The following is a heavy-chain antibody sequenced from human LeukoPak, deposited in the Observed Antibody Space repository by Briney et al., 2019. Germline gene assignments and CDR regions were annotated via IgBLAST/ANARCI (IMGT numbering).Heavy chain of an antibody. CDR1: GYTFTGYY. J-gene: IGHJ3*02. V-gene: IGHV1-2*02. CDR3: ARVVISSDAFDI. Sequence: GASVKVSCKASGYTFTGYYLHWVRQAPGQGLEWMGWINPNGGRTNYEQKFQGRVTMTRDTSISTAYMELSRLRSDDTAVYYCARVVISSDAFDIWGQGTMVTVSS. CDR2: INPNGGRT. D-gene: IGHD3-22*01.